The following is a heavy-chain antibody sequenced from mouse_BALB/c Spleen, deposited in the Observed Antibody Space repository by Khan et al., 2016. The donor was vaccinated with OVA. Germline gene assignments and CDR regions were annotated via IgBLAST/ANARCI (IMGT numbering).Heavy chain of an antibody. CDR1: GYSFTGYY. V-gene: IGHV1-26*01. J-gene: IGHJ1*01. Sequence: VRLQQSGPDLVKPGASVKISCKASGYSFTGYYIHWVKQSHGKSLEWIGRVNPNNGGTSYNQKFKGKAILTVDKSSNTAYLELRSPPSEDSAVYSCASYHGYIDVWGAGTTVTVSS. CDR2: VNPNNGGT. CDR3: ASYHGYIDV. D-gene: IGHD1-3*01.